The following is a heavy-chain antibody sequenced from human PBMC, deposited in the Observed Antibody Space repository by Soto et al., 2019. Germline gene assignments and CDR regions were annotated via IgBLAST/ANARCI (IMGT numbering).Heavy chain of an antibody. V-gene: IGHV5-10-1*01. J-gene: IGHJ6*02. CDR1: GYSFTSYW. Sequence: GELLKISCKGSGYSFTSYWISWVRQMPGKGLEWMGRIDPSDSYTNYSPSFQGHVTISADKSISTAYLQWSSLKASDTAMYYCARDLNDYYYYGMDVWGQGTTVTVSS. CDR3: ARDLNDYYYYGMDV. CDR2: IDPSDSYT.